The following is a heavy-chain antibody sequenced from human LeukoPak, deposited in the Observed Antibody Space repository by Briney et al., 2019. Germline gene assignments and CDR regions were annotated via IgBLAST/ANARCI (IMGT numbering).Heavy chain of an antibody. CDR2: IYYSGST. CDR3: ASLKREKGFDL. CDR1: GCSISSYY. Sequence: SETLSLTCTVSGCSISSYYWSWIRQAPGKGLEWIAYIYYSGSTNYNPSLKSRVTISVDTFKNQSSLKLSSVTAADTAVYYCASLKREKGFDLWAQGTVVSV. J-gene: IGHJ5*02. V-gene: IGHV4-59*01.